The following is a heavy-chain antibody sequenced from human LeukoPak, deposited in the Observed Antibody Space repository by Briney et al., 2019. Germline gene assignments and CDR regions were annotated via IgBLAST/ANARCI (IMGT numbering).Heavy chain of an antibody. D-gene: IGHD2-15*01. J-gene: IGHJ4*02. V-gene: IGHV1-24*01. CDR2: FDPEDGET. Sequence: ASVKVSCKVSGYTLTELSMHWVRQAPGKGLEWMGGFDPEDGETIYAQKFQGRVTMTEDTSTDTAYMELSSLRSGDTAVYYCATVRPDYSFTLFDYWGQGTLVTVSS. CDR3: ATVRPDYSFTLFDY. CDR1: GYTLTELS.